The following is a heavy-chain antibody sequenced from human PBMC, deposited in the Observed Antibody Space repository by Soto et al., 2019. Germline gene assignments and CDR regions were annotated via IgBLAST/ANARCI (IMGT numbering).Heavy chain of an antibody. CDR2: ISGTYGI. V-gene: IGHV3-23*01. CDR1: GFTFRSYA. Sequence: GGSLRLSCVASGFTFRSYARGWFRQAPGKGLEWVSSISGTYGIHYADSVKGRFTISSDKSKNTVFLHMNSLRDEDTAVYYCAKAYSSGWSEGYFDSWGQGTLVTVSS. CDR3: AKAYSSGWSEGYFDS. D-gene: IGHD6-19*01. J-gene: IGHJ4*02.